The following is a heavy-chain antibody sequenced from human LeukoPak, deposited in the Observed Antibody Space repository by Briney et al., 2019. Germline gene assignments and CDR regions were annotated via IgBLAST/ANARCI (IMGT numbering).Heavy chain of an antibody. Sequence: ASVKVSCKASGYTFTGYYMHWVRQAPGQGLEWMGWINPNSGGTNYAQKFQGRVTMTRDTSISTACMELSRLRSDDTAVYYCARDRTDYYDSSGYYDYWGQGTLVTVSS. D-gene: IGHD3-22*01. CDR3: ARDRTDYYDSSGYYDY. CDR1: GYTFTGYY. CDR2: INPNSGGT. V-gene: IGHV1-2*02. J-gene: IGHJ4*02.